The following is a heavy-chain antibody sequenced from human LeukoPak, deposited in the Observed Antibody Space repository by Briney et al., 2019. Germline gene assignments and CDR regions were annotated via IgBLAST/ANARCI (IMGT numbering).Heavy chain of an antibody. V-gene: IGHV1-2*02. CDR3: ARYEVRGVNDY. J-gene: IGHJ4*02. CDR2: INPNSGGT. CDR1: GYTFTDFY. Sequence: ASVKVSCKASGYTFTDFYIHWVRQAPGQGLEWMGWINPNSGGTNYAQKFQGRVTMTRDTSIGTAYMELRSLGTDDTAFYYCARYEVRGVNDYWGQGTLVTVSS. D-gene: IGHD3-10*01.